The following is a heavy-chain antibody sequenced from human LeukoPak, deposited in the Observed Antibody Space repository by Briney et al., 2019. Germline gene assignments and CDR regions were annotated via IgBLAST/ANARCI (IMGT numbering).Heavy chain of an antibody. Sequence: PGGSLRLSRASSGFTYSSYEMNWVRQAPGKGLEWVSYISSSGSTIYYTDSAKGRFTISRGNAKNSLYLQMNSLRAEDTAVYYCARVSLTAWYYYYMDVWGKGTTVTVSS. CDR2: ISSSGSTI. CDR1: GFTYSSYE. V-gene: IGHV3-48*03. CDR3: ARVSLTAWYYYYMDV. J-gene: IGHJ6*03.